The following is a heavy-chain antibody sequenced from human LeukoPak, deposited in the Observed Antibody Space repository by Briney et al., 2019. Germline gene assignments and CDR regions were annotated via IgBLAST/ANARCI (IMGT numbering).Heavy chain of an antibody. Sequence: GGSLSLSCAASGFIFRSYAMSWVRQAPGKGLEWVSGISGSGASTYYADSVKGRFTISRDNSKNTLYLQMKTLRAEDTAVYYCAKAAVVIPDYWGQGTLVTVSS. V-gene: IGHV3-23*01. D-gene: IGHD3-22*01. CDR2: ISGSGAST. CDR1: GFIFRSYA. CDR3: AKAAVVIPDY. J-gene: IGHJ4*02.